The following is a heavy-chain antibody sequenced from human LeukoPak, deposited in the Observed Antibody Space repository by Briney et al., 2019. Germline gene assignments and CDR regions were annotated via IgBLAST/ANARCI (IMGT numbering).Heavy chain of an antibody. V-gene: IGHV3-23*01. CDR3: AKDGLYYDGSAHVYYFDY. Sequence: GGSLRLSCAASGFTFSGYAMTWVRQAPGRGLEWVSSITGSGDYTYYIDSVKGRFTISRDNSKNILYLQMNSLRGEDTALYYCAKDGLYYDGSAHVYYFDYWGQGTLVAVSS. CDR1: GFTFSGYA. D-gene: IGHD3-22*01. CDR2: ITGSGDYT. J-gene: IGHJ4*02.